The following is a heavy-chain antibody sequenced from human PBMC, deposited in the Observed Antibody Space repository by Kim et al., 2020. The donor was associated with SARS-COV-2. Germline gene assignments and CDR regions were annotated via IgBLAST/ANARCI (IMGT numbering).Heavy chain of an antibody. V-gene: IGHV1-18*01. CDR1: GYTFSSYG. CDR2: ISAYNGHT. D-gene: IGHD5-12*01. Sequence: ASVKVSCKASGYTFSSYGISWVRQAPGQGLEWMGWISAYNGHTNYAQKLQGRVTMTTDTSTSTAYMELRRLRSDDTAVYYCAGGLAQGSWSIRSERYGMEDWGQGTTVTVSS. CDR3: AGGLAQGSWSIRSERYGMED. J-gene: IGHJ6*02.